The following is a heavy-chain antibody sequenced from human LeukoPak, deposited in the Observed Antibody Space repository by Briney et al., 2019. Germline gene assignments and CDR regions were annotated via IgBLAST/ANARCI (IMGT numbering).Heavy chain of an antibody. CDR2: INPSGGST. CDR3: ARDRYSSGWSRDGWFDP. Sequence: ASVTVSCKASGYTFTGYYMHWVRQAPGQGLEWMGIINPSGGSTSYAQKFQGRVTMTRDTSTSTVYMELSSLRSEDTAVYYCARDRYSSGWSRDGWFDPWGQGTLVTVSS. J-gene: IGHJ5*02. V-gene: IGHV1-46*01. D-gene: IGHD6-19*01. CDR1: GYTFTGYY.